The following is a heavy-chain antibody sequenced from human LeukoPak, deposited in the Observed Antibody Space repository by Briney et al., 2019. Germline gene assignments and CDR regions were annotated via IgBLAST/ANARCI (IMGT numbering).Heavy chain of an antibody. CDR2: ISSSSCYI. CDR1: GFTFRSYS. V-gene: IGHV3-21*01. J-gene: IGHJ4*02. Sequence: GGSLRLSCAASGFTFRSYSMNWVRQAPGKGLAWLSSISSSSCYIYYAAPVRGRFTISRENAKNSLYLQMNSLRADDTAVYFCATIPSTELNAYWGQGTLVTVSA. CDR3: ATIPSTELNAY. D-gene: IGHD2-21*01.